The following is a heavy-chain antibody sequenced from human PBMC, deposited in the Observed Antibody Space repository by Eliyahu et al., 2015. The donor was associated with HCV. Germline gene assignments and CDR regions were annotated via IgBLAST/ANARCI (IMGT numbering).Heavy chain of an antibody. CDR3: ASGGGGIAVAGTGGWFDP. D-gene: IGHD6-19*01. Sequence: QVQLQESGPGLVKPSETLSLTCTVXXGSITTXXXRWIRQPPGKGXEWIGYIHYSGSTNXNPSLKSRVTISVDTSKXQFSLNLTSVTAADTAVYYCASGGGGIAVAGTGGWFDPWGQGTLVTVSS. V-gene: IGHV4-59*13. CDR1: XGSITTXX. J-gene: IGHJ5*02. CDR2: IHYSGST.